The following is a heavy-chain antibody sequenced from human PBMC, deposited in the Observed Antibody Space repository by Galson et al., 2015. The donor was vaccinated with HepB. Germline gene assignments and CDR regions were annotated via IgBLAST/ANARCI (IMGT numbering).Heavy chain of an antibody. CDR3: ARNDYDSSGYYYYFDY. CDR2: ISGSGGST. Sequence: SLRLSCAASGFTFSSYAMSWVRQAPGKGLEWVSAISGSGGSTYYADSVKGRFTISRDNSKNTLYLQMNSLRAEDTAVYYCARNDYDSSGYYYYFDYWGQGTLVTVSS. D-gene: IGHD3-22*01. J-gene: IGHJ4*02. CDR1: GFTFSSYA. V-gene: IGHV3-23*01.